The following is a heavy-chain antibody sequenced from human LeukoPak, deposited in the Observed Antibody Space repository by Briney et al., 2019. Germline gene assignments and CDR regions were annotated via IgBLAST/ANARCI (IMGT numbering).Heavy chain of an antibody. CDR3: ARHDPIVGGPDGFDI. J-gene: IGHJ3*02. CDR1: GGSISSYY. Sequence: PSETLSLTCTVSGGSISSYYWSWIRQPPGKGLEWIGYIYYSGSTDYNPSLKSRVTISLDTSKNRFSLKLSSVTAADTAVYYCARHDPIVGGPDGFDIWGQETMVTVSS. CDR2: IYYSGST. D-gene: IGHD1-26*01. V-gene: IGHV4-59*08.